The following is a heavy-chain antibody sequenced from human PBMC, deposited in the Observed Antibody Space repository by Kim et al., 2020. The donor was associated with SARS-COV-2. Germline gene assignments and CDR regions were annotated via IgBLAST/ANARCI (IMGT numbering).Heavy chain of an antibody. CDR3: AKVTTITAPFYDY. Sequence: SVQGQFTTPRDNSKNALNLEMNSLRAEDTALYYCAKVTTITAPFYDYWGQGTLVTVSS. J-gene: IGHJ4*02. D-gene: IGHD4-4*01. V-gene: IGHV3-23*01.